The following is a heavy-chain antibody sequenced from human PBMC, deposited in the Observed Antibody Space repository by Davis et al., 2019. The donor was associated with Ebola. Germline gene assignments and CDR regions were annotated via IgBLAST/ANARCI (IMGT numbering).Heavy chain of an antibody. D-gene: IGHD6-19*01. CDR1: GFTFSSYW. CDR3: ARIMHRAGTKYYFDY. Sequence: PGGSLRLSCAASGFTFSSYWMSWVRQAPGKGLEWVANIKQDGSEKYYVDSVKGRFTISRDNAKNSLYLQMNSLRAEDTAVYYCARIMHRAGTKYYFDYWGQGTLVTVSS. CDR2: IKQDGSEK. J-gene: IGHJ4*02. V-gene: IGHV3-7*03.